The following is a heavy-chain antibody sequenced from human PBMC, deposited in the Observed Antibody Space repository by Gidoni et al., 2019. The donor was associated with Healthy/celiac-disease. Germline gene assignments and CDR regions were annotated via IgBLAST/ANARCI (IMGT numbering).Heavy chain of an antibody. D-gene: IGHD5-12*01. J-gene: IGHJ4*02. CDR1: GGSFSGYY. Sequence: QVQLQQWGAGLLKPSETLSLPCAVYGGSFSGYYWSWIRQPPGKGLEWIGEINHSGSTNYNPSLKSRVTISVDTSKNQFSLKLSSVTAADTAVYYCARVYSGYGWRGPDYWGQGTLVTVSS. CDR2: INHSGST. V-gene: IGHV4-34*01. CDR3: ARVYSGYGWRGPDY.